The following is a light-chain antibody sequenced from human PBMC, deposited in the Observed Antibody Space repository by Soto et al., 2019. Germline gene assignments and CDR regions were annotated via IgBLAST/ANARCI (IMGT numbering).Light chain of an antibody. Sequence: EIVLTQSPATLSLSPGERATLSCRASQSVSSYLAWYQQKPGQAPRLLIYDASNRATGIPARFSGSGSGTDFTLTISSLEPEDFAVYYCQQYFSTPPTFGRGTRVEIK. CDR2: DAS. CDR1: QSVSSY. J-gene: IGKJ1*01. V-gene: IGKV3-11*01. CDR3: QQYFSTPPT.